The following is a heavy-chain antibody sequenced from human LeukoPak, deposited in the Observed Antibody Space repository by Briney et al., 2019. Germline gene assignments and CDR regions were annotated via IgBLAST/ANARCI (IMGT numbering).Heavy chain of an antibody. CDR2: IWYDGSNK. D-gene: IGHD3-16*01. J-gene: IGHJ4*02. CDR1: GFTCSSYG. CDR3: ARDQGELAYDY. V-gene: IGHV3-33*01. Sequence: GGSLRLSCAASGFTCSSYGMHWVRQAPGKGLEWVAVIWYDGSNKYYADSVKGRFTISRDNSKNTLYLQMNSLRAEDTAVYYCARDQGELAYDYWGQGTLVTVSS.